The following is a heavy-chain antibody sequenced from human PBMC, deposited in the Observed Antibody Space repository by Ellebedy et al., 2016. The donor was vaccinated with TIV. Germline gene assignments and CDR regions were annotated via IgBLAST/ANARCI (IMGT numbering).Heavy chain of an antibody. CDR1: GFTFTNAW. J-gene: IGHJ4*02. CDR2: IKSKADGGTT. D-gene: IGHD2/OR15-2a*01. CDR3: STPAPQRDALLFDY. Sequence: GESLKISXAVSGFTFTNAWMSWVRQAPGKGLEWVGRIKSKADGGTTDYAAPVKGRFTISRDDSKNTLYLQMSSLKSEDTAVYYCSTPAPQRDALLFDYWGQGTLVTVSS. V-gene: IGHV3-15*01.